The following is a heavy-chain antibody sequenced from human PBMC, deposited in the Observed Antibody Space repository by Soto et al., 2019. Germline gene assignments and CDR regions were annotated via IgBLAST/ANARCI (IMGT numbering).Heavy chain of an antibody. CDR3: ARPRAVWFGELLTYYFDY. J-gene: IGHJ4*02. V-gene: IGHV5-51*01. Sequence: GESLKISCKGSGYSFTSYWIGWVRQMPGKGLEWMGIIYPGDSDTRYSPSFQGQVTISADKSTSTAYLQWSSLKASDTAMYYCARPRAVWFGELLTYYFDYWGQGTLVTVSS. CDR1: GYSFTSYW. CDR2: IYPGDSDT. D-gene: IGHD3-10*01.